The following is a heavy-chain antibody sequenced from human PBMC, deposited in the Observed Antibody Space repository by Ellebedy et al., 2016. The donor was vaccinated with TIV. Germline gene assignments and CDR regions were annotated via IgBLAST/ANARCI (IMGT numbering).Heavy chain of an antibody. CDR3: ARRNPGGFDPIFDY. Sequence: GESLKISCAASGFTFSNYWMHWVRQAPGKGLVWISSINDDGSTTNYVDAVKGRVTISRANAKNTLYLQMNSLRGEDTAMYYCARRNPGGFDPIFDYWGQGTLVTVSS. D-gene: IGHD5-12*01. V-gene: IGHV3-74*01. CDR2: INDDGSTT. CDR1: GFTFSNYW. J-gene: IGHJ4*02.